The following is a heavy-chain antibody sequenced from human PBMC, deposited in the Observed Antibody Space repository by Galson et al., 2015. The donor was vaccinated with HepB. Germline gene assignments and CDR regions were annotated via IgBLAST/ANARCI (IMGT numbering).Heavy chain of an antibody. Sequence: ETLSLTCAVSGGSISSGGYSWGWIRQPPGKGLEWIGSIYYSGSTYYNPSLKSRVTISVDTSKNQFSLKLSSVTAADTAVYYCARQEGSGSYYFFDYWGQGTLVTVSS. J-gene: IGHJ4*02. CDR1: GGSISSGGYS. V-gene: IGHV4-39*01. CDR2: IYYSGST. CDR3: ARQEGSGSYYFFDY. D-gene: IGHD3-10*01.